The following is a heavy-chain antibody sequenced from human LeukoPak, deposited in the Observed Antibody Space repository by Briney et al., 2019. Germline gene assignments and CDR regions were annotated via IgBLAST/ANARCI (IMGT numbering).Heavy chain of an antibody. CDR3: ARGFYYDSAFDD. CDR1: GGSFSSGGYS. V-gene: IGHV4-30-2*01. Sequence: SHTVSLTCAVSGGSFSSGGYSWSWLRQPPGTGLEWFGYIYHSESTYYNTSLKSRVTISVERSKNQFSLKLSSVTAADTAVYYCARGFYYDSAFDDRGQGTLVTVYS. CDR2: IYHSEST. D-gene: IGHD3-22*01. J-gene: IGHJ4*02.